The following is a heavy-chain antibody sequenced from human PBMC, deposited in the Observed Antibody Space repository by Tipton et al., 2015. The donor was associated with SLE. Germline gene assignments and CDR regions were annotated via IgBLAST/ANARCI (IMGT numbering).Heavy chain of an antibody. CDR1: GFMFTNFA. CDR3: ARDRGSSWFFFDY. D-gene: IGHD6-13*01. CDR2: IHNDDDT. Sequence: SLRLSCAASGFMFTNFAMSWVRQAPGKGLEWVSIIHNDDDTYYADSVKGRFTISRDNSKSTVHLQMNSLRAEDTAAYYCARDRGSSWFFFDYWGQGTLVTVSS. J-gene: IGHJ4*02. V-gene: IGHV3-66*02.